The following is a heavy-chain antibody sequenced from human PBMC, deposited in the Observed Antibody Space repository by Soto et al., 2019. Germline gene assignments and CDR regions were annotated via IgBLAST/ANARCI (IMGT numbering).Heavy chain of an antibody. CDR1: GFTFSSYD. CDR2: IGTAGDT. D-gene: IGHD1-26*01. J-gene: IGHJ6*02. Sequence: GGSLRLSCAASGFTFSSYDMHWVRQATGKGLEWVSAIGTAGDTYYPGSVKGRFTISRENAKNSLYLQMNSLRAEDTAVYYCASAQALRSGRPLSSYYGMDVWGQGTTVTFSS. CDR3: ASAQALRSGRPLSSYYGMDV. V-gene: IGHV3-13*01.